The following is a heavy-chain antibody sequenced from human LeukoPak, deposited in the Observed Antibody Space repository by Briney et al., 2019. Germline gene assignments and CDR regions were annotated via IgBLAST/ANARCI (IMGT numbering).Heavy chain of an antibody. CDR3: AREMGWNYGDY. CDR2: IKKDGSEK. CDR1: GFTFSSYS. J-gene: IGHJ4*02. Sequence: PGGSLRLSCAASGFTFSSYSMSWVRQAPGKGLEWVANIKKDGSEKYYVDSVRGRFTISRDNAKNTLYLQMNSLRAEDTAVYYCAREMGWNYGDYWGQGTLVTVSS. V-gene: IGHV3-7*05. D-gene: IGHD1-7*01.